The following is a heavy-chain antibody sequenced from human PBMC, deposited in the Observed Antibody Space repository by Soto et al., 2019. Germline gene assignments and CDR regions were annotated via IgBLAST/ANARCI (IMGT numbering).Heavy chain of an antibody. CDR3: ARASLLWFGERDAFDI. D-gene: IGHD3-10*01. J-gene: IGHJ3*02. CDR2: IGTAGDT. V-gene: IGHV3-13*04. Sequence: EVQLVESGGGLVQPGGSLRLSCAASGFTFSSYDMHWVRQATGKGLEWVSAIGTAGDTYYPGSVKGRFTISRENAKNSLYLQMNSLRAGDTAVYYCARASLLWFGERDAFDIWGQGTMVTDSS. CDR1: GFTFSSYD.